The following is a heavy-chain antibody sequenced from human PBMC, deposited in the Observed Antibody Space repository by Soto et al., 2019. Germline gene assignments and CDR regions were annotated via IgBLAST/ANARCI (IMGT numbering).Heavy chain of an antibody. CDR2: TYYGATQYN. D-gene: IGHD4-4*01. V-gene: IGHV6-1*01. CDR3: AGGRNNAFDV. CDR1: GDSVSRNGAA. Sequence: QIQLQQSGPGLVKSSQNLSLTCVISGDSVSRNGAAWNWIRQSPSRGLEWLGRTYYGATQYNEYAKSVKGRMSVNPDTAKNQVSLRLNFVTPEDTGVYYCAGGRNNAFDVWGQGTMVTVSS. J-gene: IGHJ3*01.